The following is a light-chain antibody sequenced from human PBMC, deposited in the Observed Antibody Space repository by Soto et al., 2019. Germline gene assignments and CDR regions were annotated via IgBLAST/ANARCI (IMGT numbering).Light chain of an antibody. CDR2: SNN. V-gene: IGLV1-44*01. J-gene: IGLJ1*01. CDR3: QSYDSSLSAYV. CDR1: SSKIGSNT. Sequence: QSVLTQPPSASGTPGQRVTISCSGSSSKIGSNTVNWYQQLPGTAPKLLIYSNNQRPSGVPDQFSGSKSGTSASLAISGLQAEDEADYYCQSYDSSLSAYVFGTGTKVTVL.